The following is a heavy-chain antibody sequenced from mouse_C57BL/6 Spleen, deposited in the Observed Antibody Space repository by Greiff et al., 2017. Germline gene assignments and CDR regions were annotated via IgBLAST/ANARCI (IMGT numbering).Heavy chain of an antibody. D-gene: IGHD3-3*01. Sequence: EVQVVESGGDLVKPGGSLKLSCAASGFTFSSYGMSWVRPTPDKRLEWVATISSGGSYTYYPDSVKGRFTISRDNAKNTLYLQMSSLKSEDTAMYYCARQRDPDPIPYFDVWGTGTTVTVSS. CDR3: ARQRDPDPIPYFDV. V-gene: IGHV5-6*01. CDR2: ISSGGSYT. J-gene: IGHJ1*03. CDR1: GFTFSSYG.